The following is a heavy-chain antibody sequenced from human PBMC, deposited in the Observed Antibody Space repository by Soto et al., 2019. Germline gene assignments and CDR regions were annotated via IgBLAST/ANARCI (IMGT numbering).Heavy chain of an antibody. D-gene: IGHD4-17*01. CDR3: ARDPVDDYGDLLPDY. V-gene: IGHV3-33*01. CDR2: IWFDGSTT. J-gene: IGHJ4*02. Sequence: GGSLRLSCAASGFTFSTYGMHWVRQAPGKGLEWVALIWFDGSTTYYGESVKGRFTISRDNTKNTLYLQMNSLRAEDTAMYYCARDPVDDYGDLLPDYWGQGVLVTVSS. CDR1: GFTFSTYG.